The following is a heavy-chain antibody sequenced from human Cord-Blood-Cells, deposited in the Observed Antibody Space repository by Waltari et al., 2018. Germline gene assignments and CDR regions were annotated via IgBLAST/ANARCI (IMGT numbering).Heavy chain of an antibody. J-gene: IGHJ4*02. Sequence: QVQLQESGPGLVKPSETLSLTCTVSGGPVSSGSYYWSWIRQPPGKGLEWIGYIYYSGSTNYNPSLKSRVTISVDTSKNQFSLKLSSVTAADTAVYYCARAPLIFGSSVDYWGQGTLVTVSS. CDR3: ARAPLIFGSSVDY. V-gene: IGHV4-61*01. CDR2: IYYSGST. CDR1: GGPVSSGSYY. D-gene: IGHD3-3*01.